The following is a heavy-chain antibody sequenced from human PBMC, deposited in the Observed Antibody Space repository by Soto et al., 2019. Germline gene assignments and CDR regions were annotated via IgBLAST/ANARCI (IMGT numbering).Heavy chain of an antibody. D-gene: IGHD2-15*01. Sequence: QVQLVQSGAEVKKPGSSVKVSCKASGGTFNSYAIAWVRQAPGQGLEWMGGIIPMFGTTNYAQKFQGRVSMTADDSTSTAHMVVSSLRSEDTANYYCAIYYPSGYYYAFDVWGQGTMVTVSS. CDR2: IIPMFGTT. J-gene: IGHJ3*01. V-gene: IGHV1-69*01. CDR3: AIYYPSGYYYAFDV. CDR1: GGTFNSYA.